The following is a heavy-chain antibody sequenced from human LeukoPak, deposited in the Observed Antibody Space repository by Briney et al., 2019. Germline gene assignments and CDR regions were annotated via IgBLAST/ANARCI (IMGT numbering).Heavy chain of an antibody. J-gene: IGHJ4*02. CDR2: FDPEDGET. Sequence: ASVKVSCKVSGYTLTELSLHWVRQAPGKGLEWMGGFDPEDGETIYAQKFQGRVTMTEDTSTDTAYMELSSLRSEDTAVYYCATVAPNYGDYVDYWGQGTLVTVSS. V-gene: IGHV1-24*01. CDR3: ATVAPNYGDYVDY. D-gene: IGHD4-17*01. CDR1: GYTLTELS.